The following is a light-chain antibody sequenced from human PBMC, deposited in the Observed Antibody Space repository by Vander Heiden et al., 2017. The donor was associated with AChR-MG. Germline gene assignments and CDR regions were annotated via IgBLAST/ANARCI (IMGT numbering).Light chain of an antibody. J-gene: IGKJ1*01. CDR1: QSLVYSDGNTY. Sequence: DVVMTQSPLSLPVTLGQPASISCRSSQSLVYSDGNTYLDWFQQRPGQSPRRLIYKVSNRDSGVPDRFSGSGSGTDFTLKISRVEADDVGVYYCRQGTHWPQTFGQGTKVEIK. V-gene: IGKV2-30*01. CDR2: KVS. CDR3: RQGTHWPQT.